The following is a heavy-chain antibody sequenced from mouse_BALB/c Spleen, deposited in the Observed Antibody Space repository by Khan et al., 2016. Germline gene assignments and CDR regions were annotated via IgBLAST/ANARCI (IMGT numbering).Heavy chain of an antibody. Sequence: QIQLVQSGPELKKPGETVNISCKSSGYIFRNYGMNWVKQAPGKGLKWMGWININTGEPTYAEEFKGRFVFSLESSASTAHLQINNLKNEDTATYFCARGEYNYLFDYWGQGTTLTVSS. D-gene: IGHD1-3*01. CDR3: ARGEYNYLFDY. J-gene: IGHJ2*01. V-gene: IGHV9-3*02. CDR1: GYIFRNYG. CDR2: ININTGEP.